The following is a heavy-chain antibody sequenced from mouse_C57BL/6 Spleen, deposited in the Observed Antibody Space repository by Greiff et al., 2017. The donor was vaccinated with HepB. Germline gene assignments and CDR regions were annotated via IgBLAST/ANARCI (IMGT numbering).Heavy chain of an antibody. J-gene: IGHJ3*01. CDR1: GFNIKDDY. Sequence: EVQLQQSGAELVRPGASVKLSCTASGFNIKDDYMHWVKQRPEQGLEWIGWIDPENGDTEYASKFQGQDTITADTSSNTAYLQLSSLTSEDTAVYYCTTGDGYSFAYWGQGTLVTVSA. CDR2: IDPENGDT. CDR3: TTGDGYSFAY. D-gene: IGHD2-3*01. V-gene: IGHV14-4*01.